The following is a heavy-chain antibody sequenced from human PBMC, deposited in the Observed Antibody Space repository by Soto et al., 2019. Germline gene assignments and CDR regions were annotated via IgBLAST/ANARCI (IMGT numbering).Heavy chain of an antibody. CDR2: ISAYNGNT. Sequence: QVQLVQSGAEVKKPGASVKVSCKASGYTFTSYGISWVRQAPGQGLEWMGWISAYNGNTNYAQKLKGRVTMTTDTSTSTDYMELRRLISDDTAVYYCARDLLWFGEPMVNGFDPWGQGTLVTVSS. CDR1: GYTFTSYG. D-gene: IGHD3-10*01. V-gene: IGHV1-18*01. J-gene: IGHJ5*02. CDR3: ARDLLWFGEPMVNGFDP.